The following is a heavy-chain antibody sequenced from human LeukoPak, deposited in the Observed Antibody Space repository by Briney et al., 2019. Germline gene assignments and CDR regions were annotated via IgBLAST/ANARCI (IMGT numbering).Heavy chain of an antibody. Sequence: ASVKVSCKASGYTFTGYYMHWVRQAPGQGLEWMGGIIPIFSTADYAQKFQGRLTINADESTSTAYMELSSLRSEDTAVYYCARSRDRDGYNSAYWYFDLWGRGTLVTVSS. CDR3: ARSRDRDGYNSAYWYFDL. CDR2: IIPIFSTA. V-gene: IGHV1-69*13. CDR1: GYTFTGYY. D-gene: IGHD5-24*01. J-gene: IGHJ2*01.